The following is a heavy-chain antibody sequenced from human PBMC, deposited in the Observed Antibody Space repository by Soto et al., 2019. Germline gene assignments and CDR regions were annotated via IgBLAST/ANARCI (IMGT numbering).Heavy chain of an antibody. D-gene: IGHD3-22*01. Sequence: SVKVSCKASGGTFSSYAVSWVRQAPGQGLEWMGGIIPIFGTANYAQKFQGRVTITADESTSTAYMELSSLRSEDTAVYYCARDSPYYDSSGYGMDVWGQGTTVTVSS. V-gene: IGHV1-69*13. J-gene: IGHJ6*02. CDR1: GGTFSSYA. CDR3: ARDSPYYDSSGYGMDV. CDR2: IIPIFGTA.